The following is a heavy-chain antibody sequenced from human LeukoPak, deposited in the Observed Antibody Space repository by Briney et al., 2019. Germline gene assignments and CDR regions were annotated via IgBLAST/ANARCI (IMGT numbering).Heavy chain of an antibody. CDR2: INPNSGST. Sequence: ASVKLSCKASGYTFTGYYKHWVRQAPGQGLEWMGWINPNSGSTNYPQKFQGRVTFTSDTSISTPYMELRRLRSDDTAVYYCARDLFEGYSGRVDYWGQGTLVTVSS. J-gene: IGHJ4*02. V-gene: IGHV1-2*02. CDR1: GYTFTGYY. CDR3: ARDLFEGYSGRVDY. D-gene: IGHD1-26*01.